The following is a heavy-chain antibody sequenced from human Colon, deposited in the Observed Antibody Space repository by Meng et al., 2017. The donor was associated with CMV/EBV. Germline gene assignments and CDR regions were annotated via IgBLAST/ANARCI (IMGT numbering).Heavy chain of an antibody. V-gene: IGHV4-61*01. D-gene: IGHD2-2*01. CDR2: IYRRGST. Sequence: GSLRLSCTVSGDSVTSGYYHWSWLRQPPGKGLEWIGYIYRRGSTNYNPSLKSRVTMSVDTSKNQFSLRLNSVTAADTAVYYCARWGEYCDSTSCFSGTFDIWGQGTTVTVSS. J-gene: IGHJ3*02. CDR3: ARWGEYCDSTSCFSGTFDI. CDR1: GDSVTSGYYH.